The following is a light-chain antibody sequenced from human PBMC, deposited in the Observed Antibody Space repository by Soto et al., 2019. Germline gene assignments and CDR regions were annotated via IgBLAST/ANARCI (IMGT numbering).Light chain of an antibody. CDR1: NIGDKV. V-gene: IGLV3-21*04. CDR2: LDD. CDR3: QVWDNASDHVI. Sequence: SYELTQPPSVSVVPGKTASISCGGNNIGDKVVHWYQQKPGQAPVLEIFLDDNRPSGIPERFSGSNFANTATLTINRVEAGDEADYYCQVWDNASDHVIFGGGTKLTVL. J-gene: IGLJ2*01.